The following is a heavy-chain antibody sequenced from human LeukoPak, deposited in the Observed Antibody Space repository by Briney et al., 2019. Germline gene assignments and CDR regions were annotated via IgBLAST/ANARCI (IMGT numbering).Heavy chain of an antibody. V-gene: IGHV4-59*08. Sequence: SETLSLTCTVSGDSINTYYWSWFRQPPGKGLKWIGYIYYLGSTNYNPSLKSRVTMSVDTSNNQFSLSLSSVTAADTAVYYCARSERIIMILGGAFDIWGQGTVVTVSS. D-gene: IGHD3-22*01. CDR2: IYYLGST. J-gene: IGHJ3*02. CDR3: ARSERIIMILGGAFDI. CDR1: GDSINTYY.